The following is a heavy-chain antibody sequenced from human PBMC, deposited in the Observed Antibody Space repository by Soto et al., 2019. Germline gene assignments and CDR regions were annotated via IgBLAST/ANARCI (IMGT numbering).Heavy chain of an antibody. CDR1: GGTFSSYA. Sequence: SVKVSCKASGGTFSSYAISWVRQAPGQGLEWMGGIIPIFGTANYAQKFQGRVTITADESTSTAYMELSSLRSEGTAVYYCASSQIAARRGWFDPWGQGTLVTVSS. D-gene: IGHD6-6*01. CDR3: ASSQIAARRGWFDP. J-gene: IGHJ5*02. V-gene: IGHV1-69*13. CDR2: IIPIFGTA.